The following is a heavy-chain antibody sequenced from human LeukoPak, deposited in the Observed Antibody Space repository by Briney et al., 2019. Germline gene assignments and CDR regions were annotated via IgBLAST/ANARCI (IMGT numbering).Heavy chain of an antibody. J-gene: IGHJ6*04. CDR1: GFTFSSYG. CDR2: ISYDGSNK. CDR3: AKVAYDILTGNGGYYYYGMDV. V-gene: IGHV3-30*18. Sequence: PGRSLRLSCAASGFTFSSYGVHWVRQAPGKGLEWVAVISYDGSNKYYADSVKGRFTISRDNSKNTLYLRMNSLRAEDTAVYYCAKVAYDILTGNGGYYYYGMDVWGKGTTVTVSS. D-gene: IGHD3-9*01.